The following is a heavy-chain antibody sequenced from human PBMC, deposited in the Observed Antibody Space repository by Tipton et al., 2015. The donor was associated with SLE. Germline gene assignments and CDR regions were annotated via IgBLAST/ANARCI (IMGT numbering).Heavy chain of an antibody. J-gene: IGHJ2*01. CDR2: IYTSGST. CDR1: GGSISSGSYY. D-gene: IGHD6-19*01. CDR3: ARDRRIAVATYWYFDL. Sequence: TLSLTCTVSGGSISSGSYYWSWIRQPAGKGLEWIGRIYTSGSTNYNPSLKSRVTISVDTSKNQFSLKLSSVTAADTAVYYCARDRRIAVATYWYFDLWGRGTLVTVSS. V-gene: IGHV4-61*02.